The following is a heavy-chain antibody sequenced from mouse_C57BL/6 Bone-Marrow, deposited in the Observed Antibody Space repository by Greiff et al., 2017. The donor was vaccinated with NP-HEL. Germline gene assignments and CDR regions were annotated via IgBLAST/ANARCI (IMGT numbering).Heavy chain of an antibody. J-gene: IGHJ1*03. CDR1: GFSFNTYA. Sequence: EVMLVESGGGLVQPKGSLKLSCAASGFSFNTYAMNWVRQAPGKGLEWVARIRSKSNDYATYYADSVKDRFIISRDDSESMLYLQMNNLKTEDTDMYYCVRHGRYGSNYERYFDVWGTGTTVTVAS. CDR2: IRSKSNDYAT. D-gene: IGHD1-1*01. V-gene: IGHV10-1*01. CDR3: VRHGRYGSNYERYFDV.